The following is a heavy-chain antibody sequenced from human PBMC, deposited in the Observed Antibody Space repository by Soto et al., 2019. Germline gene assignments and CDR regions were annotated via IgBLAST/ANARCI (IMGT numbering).Heavy chain of an antibody. Sequence: QVQLQESGPGLVKPSQTLSLTCTVSGGSISSGDYYWSWIRQPPGKGLEWIGYIYYSGSTYYNPALKSRVTISVDTSKYQFSLKLSSETAADTDVYYCASFGDYLSEYYYYGMDVWGQGTTVTVSS. D-gene: IGHD4-17*01. J-gene: IGHJ6*02. CDR1: GGSISSGDYY. CDR3: ASFGDYLSEYYYYGMDV. V-gene: IGHV4-30-4*01. CDR2: IYYSGST.